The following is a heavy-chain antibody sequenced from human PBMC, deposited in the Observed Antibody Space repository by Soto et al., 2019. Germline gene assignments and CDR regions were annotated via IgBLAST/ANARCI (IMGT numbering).Heavy chain of an antibody. Sequence: EVQLWESGGGLVQPGGSRRLSCAASGFTFSSYAMSWVRQAPGKGLEWVSGISGSGGSTYYADSVKGRFTISRDNSKNTLYLQMNSLRAEDTAVYYCATRPCSSTSCYAGDYWGQGTLVTVSS. CDR3: ATRPCSSTSCYAGDY. D-gene: IGHD2-2*01. CDR2: ISGSGGST. J-gene: IGHJ4*02. CDR1: GFTFSSYA. V-gene: IGHV3-23*01.